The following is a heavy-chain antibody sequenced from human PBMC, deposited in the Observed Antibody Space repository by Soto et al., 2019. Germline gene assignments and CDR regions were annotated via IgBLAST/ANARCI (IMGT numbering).Heavy chain of an antibody. CDR3: AREKGYCSGGSCSIFDY. D-gene: IGHD2-15*01. CDR1: GGTFSSYA. Sequence: SVKVSCKASGGTFSSYAISWVRQAPGQGLEWMGGIIPIFGTANYAQKFQGRVTTTADESTSTAYMELSSLRSEDTAVYYCAREKGYCSGGSCSIFDYWGQGTLVTSPQ. V-gene: IGHV1-69*13. CDR2: IIPIFGTA. J-gene: IGHJ4*02.